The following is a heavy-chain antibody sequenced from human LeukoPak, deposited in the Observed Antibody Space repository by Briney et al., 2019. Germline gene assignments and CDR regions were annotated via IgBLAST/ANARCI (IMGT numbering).Heavy chain of an antibody. Sequence: GGSLRLSCAASGFTFSSYAMHWVRQAPGKGLEWVAVISYDGSNKYYADSVKGRFTISRDNSKNTLYLQMNSLRAEDTAVYYCAKGAYPTPRRYYYYGMDVWGQGTTVTVSS. CDR1: GFTFSSYA. J-gene: IGHJ6*02. CDR2: ISYDGSNK. V-gene: IGHV3-30-3*01. CDR3: AKGAYPTPRRYYYYGMDV.